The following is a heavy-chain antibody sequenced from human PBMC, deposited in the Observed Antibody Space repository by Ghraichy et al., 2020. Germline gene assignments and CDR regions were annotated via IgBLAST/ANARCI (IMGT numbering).Heavy chain of an antibody. V-gene: IGHV4-4*02. Sequence: SETLSLTCVVSSDSISSFQWWTWIRQPPGKGLEWIGEIFHSGSTNYNPSLQSRVTMSVDESTRQLSLTMTSVTAADTAVYYCASGGLYSWGNWGQGTLVTVSS. D-gene: IGHD4-23*01. CDR3: ASGGLYSWGN. J-gene: IGHJ4*02. CDR2: IFHSGST. CDR1: SDSISSFQW.